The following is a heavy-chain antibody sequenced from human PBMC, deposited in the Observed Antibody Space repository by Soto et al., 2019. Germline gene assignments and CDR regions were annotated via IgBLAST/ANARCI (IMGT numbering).Heavy chain of an antibody. V-gene: IGHV4-39*01. CDR3: ARQQNVNIVATILYYYYYYMDV. Sequence: SETLSLTCTVSGGSISSSSYYWGWIRQPPGKGLEWIGSIYYSGSTYYNPSLKSRVTISVDTSKNQFSLKLSSVTAADTAVYYCARQQNVNIVATILYYYYYYMDVWGKGTTVTVSS. J-gene: IGHJ6*03. CDR2: IYYSGST. D-gene: IGHD5-12*01. CDR1: GGSISSSSYY.